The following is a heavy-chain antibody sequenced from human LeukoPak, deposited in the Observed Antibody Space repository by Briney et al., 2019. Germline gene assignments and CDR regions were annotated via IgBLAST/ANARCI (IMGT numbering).Heavy chain of an antibody. CDR1: GFTFSSYS. CDR2: ISSSSSTI. Sequence: PGGSLSLSCAASGFTFSSYSMNWVRQAPGKGLEWVSYISSSSSTIYYADSVKGRFTIPRDNAKNSLYLQMNSLRAEDTAVYYCARDRISIAVAGTDFDYWGQGTLVTVSS. CDR3: ARDRISIAVAGTDFDY. D-gene: IGHD6-19*01. J-gene: IGHJ4*02. V-gene: IGHV3-48*01.